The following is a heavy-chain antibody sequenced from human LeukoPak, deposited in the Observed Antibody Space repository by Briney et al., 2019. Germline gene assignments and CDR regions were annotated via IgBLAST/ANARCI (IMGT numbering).Heavy chain of an antibody. D-gene: IGHD3-10*01. CDR1: EFTFSSYT. CDR2: ISYDGSNK. V-gene: IGHV3-30*04. CDR3: AKDFQGSGSYSRKVGHYFDY. Sequence: GGSLRLSCAASEFTFSSYTMHWVRQAPGKGLEWVAVISYDGSNKYYADSVKGRFTISRDNSKNTLYLQMNSLRAEDTAVYYCAKDFQGSGSYSRKVGHYFDYWGQGTLVTVSS. J-gene: IGHJ4*02.